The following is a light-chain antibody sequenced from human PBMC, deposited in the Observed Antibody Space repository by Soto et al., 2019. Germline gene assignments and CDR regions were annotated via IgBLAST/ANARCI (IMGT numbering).Light chain of an antibody. CDR1: SSNIGAGYD. V-gene: IGLV1-40*01. CDR3: QSYESSLSVV. CDR2: GNS. Sequence: QAVVTQPPSVSGAPGQRVTISCTGSSSNIGAGYDVHWYQHLPGTAPKLLIYGNSNRPSGVPDRFSGSKSGTSASLAITGLQAEDDAHYNCQSYESSLSVVFGGGTKVTVL. J-gene: IGLJ2*01.